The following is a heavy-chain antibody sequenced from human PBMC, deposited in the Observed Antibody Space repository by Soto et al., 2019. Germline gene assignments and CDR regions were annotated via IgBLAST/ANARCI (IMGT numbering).Heavy chain of an antibody. D-gene: IGHD1-26*01. CDR2: ICNSGGT. CDR1: GGSISSYC. Sequence: QVQLQESGPGLVKPSETLSLTCTVSGGSISSYCWSWVRQPPGEGLEWIANICNSGGTNYNPSLKSRVVISVDTSRNQFSLKLSSGTAADTAVYYCARGVGRYGSNLDYWGQGTLVTVSS. V-gene: IGHV4-59*01. J-gene: IGHJ4*02. CDR3: ARGVGRYGSNLDY.